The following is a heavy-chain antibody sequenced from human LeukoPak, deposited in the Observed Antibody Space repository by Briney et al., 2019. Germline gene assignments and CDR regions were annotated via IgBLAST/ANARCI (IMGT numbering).Heavy chain of an antibody. CDR1: GLTFSSFA. CDR3: ATNRTTGGHRFDY. Sequence: GGSLRLSCTASGLTFSSFAMSWVRQAPGKGLDWVSAISGSGDSTSYADSVRGRFIISRDNSKNTLYLQMDSLRAEDTAVYYCATNRTTGGHRFDYWGQGTLVTVSS. J-gene: IGHJ4*02. V-gene: IGHV3-23*01. D-gene: IGHD1-1*01. CDR2: ISGSGDST.